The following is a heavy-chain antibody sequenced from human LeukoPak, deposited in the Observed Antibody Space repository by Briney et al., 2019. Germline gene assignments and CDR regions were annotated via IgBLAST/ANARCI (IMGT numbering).Heavy chain of an antibody. CDR2: ISGSGGST. J-gene: IGHJ4*02. CDR3: AKVDPVWSGYYTVDY. CDR1: GFTFSSYA. V-gene: IGHV3-23*01. Sequence: GGSPRLSCAASGFTFSSYAMSWVRQAPGKGLEWVSAISGSGGSTYYADSVKGRFTISRDNSKNTLYLQMNSLRAEDTAVYYCAKVDPVWSGYYTVDYWGQGTLVTVSS. D-gene: IGHD3-3*01.